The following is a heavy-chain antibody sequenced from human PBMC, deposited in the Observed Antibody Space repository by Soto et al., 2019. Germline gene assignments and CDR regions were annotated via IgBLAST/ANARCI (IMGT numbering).Heavy chain of an antibody. Sequence: QVQLQQWGAGLLKPSETLSLTCAVYGGSFSGYYWSWIRQPPGKGLEWIGEINHSGSTNYNPSLKSRVTISVDTSKNQFSLKLSSVTAADTAVYYCARVVVVTARTSNYYYGMDVWGQGTTVTVSS. J-gene: IGHJ6*02. D-gene: IGHD2-21*02. CDR2: INHSGST. CDR1: GGSFSGYY. V-gene: IGHV4-34*01. CDR3: ARVVVVTARTSNYYYGMDV.